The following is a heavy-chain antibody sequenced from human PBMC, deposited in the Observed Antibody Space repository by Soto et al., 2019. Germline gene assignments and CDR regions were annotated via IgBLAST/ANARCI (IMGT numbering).Heavy chain of an antibody. CDR3: AKSWGLSYHMIYYFDS. V-gene: IGHV3-23*01. J-gene: IGHJ4*02. CDR2: ISGSGGIT. D-gene: IGHD3-10*01. Sequence: GGSLRLSCAASGFTFSSSAMSWVRRAPGKGLGWVSTISGSGGITYYADSVKGRFTISRDNSKNTLYLQMNSLRAEDTAVYYCAKSWGLSYHMIYYFDSWGLGTLVTVSS. CDR1: GFTFSSSA.